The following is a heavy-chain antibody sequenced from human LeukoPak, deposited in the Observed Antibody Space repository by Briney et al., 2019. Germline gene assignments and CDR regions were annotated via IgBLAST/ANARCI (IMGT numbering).Heavy chain of an antibody. CDR2: ISSDGSNK. V-gene: IGHV3-30*04. Sequence: PGRSLRLSCAASGFTFSSYAMHWVRQAPGKGLEWVAVISSDGSNKYYADSVKGRFTISRDNSKNTLYLQLNSLRAEDTAVHYCARAHYSNYGFXYWGQGTLVTVSS. D-gene: IGHD4-11*01. J-gene: IGHJ4*02. CDR3: ARAHYSNYGFXY. CDR1: GFTFSSYA.